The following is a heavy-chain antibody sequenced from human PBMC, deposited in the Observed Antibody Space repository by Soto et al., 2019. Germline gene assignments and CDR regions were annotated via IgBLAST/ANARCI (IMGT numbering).Heavy chain of an antibody. CDR2: IIPFFGTA. V-gene: IGHV1-69*13. Sequence: SVKVSCKASGGTFSSYAINWVRQAPGQGLEWMGWIIPFFGTANYAQKFQGRVTITADESTSTAYMELSSLRSEDTAVYYCARGSGGSSYYYYGMDVWGQGTTVTVSS. J-gene: IGHJ6*02. D-gene: IGHD2-15*01. CDR3: ARGSGGSSYYYYGMDV. CDR1: GGTFSSYA.